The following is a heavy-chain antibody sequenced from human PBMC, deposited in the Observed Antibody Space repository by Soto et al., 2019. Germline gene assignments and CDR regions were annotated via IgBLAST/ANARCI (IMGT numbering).Heavy chain of an antibody. CDR1: GFSLSTSGVG. J-gene: IGHJ4*02. CDR3: AHVYGGYDNVAY. D-gene: IGHD5-12*01. V-gene: IGHV2-5*02. Sequence: QITLKESGPTLVKPTQTLTLTCTFSGFSLSTSGVGVGWIRQPPGKALAWLALIYWDDDKRYSPSLKSRLTITKDTSKNQVVLTMTTMDPVETAIYYCAHVYGGYDNVAYWGQGTLVTVSS. CDR2: IYWDDDK.